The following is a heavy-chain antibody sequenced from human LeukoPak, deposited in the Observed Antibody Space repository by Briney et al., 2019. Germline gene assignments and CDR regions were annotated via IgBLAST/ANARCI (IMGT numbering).Heavy chain of an antibody. CDR3: ARGYDFWSGEYGYMDV. V-gene: IGHV3-11*01. CDR2: ISSSGSTI. D-gene: IGHD3-3*01. Sequence: PGGSLRLSCAAYGFTFSDYYMSWIRQAPGEGLEWVSYISSSGSTIYYADSVKGRFTISRDNAKNSLYLQMNSLRAEDTAVYYCARGYDFWSGEYGYMDVWGKGTTVTVSS. J-gene: IGHJ6*03. CDR1: GFTFSDYY.